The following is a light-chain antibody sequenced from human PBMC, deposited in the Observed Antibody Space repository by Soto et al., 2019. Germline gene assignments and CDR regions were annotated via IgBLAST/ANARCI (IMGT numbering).Light chain of an antibody. CDR2: GAS. CDR1: QSVSSN. V-gene: IGKV3-15*01. Sequence: EIVMTQSPATLSVSPGERTTLSCRASQSVSSNLAWYQQKPGQAPRLLIYGASTRATGIPARFSGSGSGTEFTLTISSLPSEDFAVYYCQQYNNWPTFGKGTKLEIK. J-gene: IGKJ2*01. CDR3: QQYNNWPT.